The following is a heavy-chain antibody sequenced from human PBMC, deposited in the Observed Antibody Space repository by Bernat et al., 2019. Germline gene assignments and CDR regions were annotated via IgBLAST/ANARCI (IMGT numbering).Heavy chain of an antibody. CDR1: GFSFSDAV. V-gene: IGHV3-30*04. CDR2: VSTDGRGK. CDR3: AREGYTSGRSGSFDY. Sequence: QVQLVESGGGVVQPGGSLRLSCAGSGFSFSDAVMHWVRQAPGKGLGWVAGVSTDGRGKHYADSVKGRFTISRDNPKNTLSLQMNSLRVDDTGIYYCAREGYTSGRSGSFDYWGQGTLVTVSS. J-gene: IGHJ4*02. D-gene: IGHD6-19*01.